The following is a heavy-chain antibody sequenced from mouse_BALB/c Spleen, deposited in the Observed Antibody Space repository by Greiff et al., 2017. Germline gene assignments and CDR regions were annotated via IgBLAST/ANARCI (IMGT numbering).Heavy chain of an antibody. CDR2: ISYSGST. CDR1: GDSITSGY. J-gene: IGHJ4*01. V-gene: IGHV3-8*02. CDR3: ARRGLLLPYAMDY. D-gene: IGHD1-1*01. Sequence: EVQLQQSGPSLVKPSQTLSLTCSVTGDSITSGYWNWIRKFPGNKLEYMGYISYSGSTYYNPSLKSRISITRDTSKNQYYLQLNSVTTEDTATYYCARRGLLLPYAMDYWGQGTSVTVSS.